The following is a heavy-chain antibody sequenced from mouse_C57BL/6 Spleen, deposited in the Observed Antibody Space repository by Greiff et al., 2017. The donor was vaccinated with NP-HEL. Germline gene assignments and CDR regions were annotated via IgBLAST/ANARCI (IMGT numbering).Heavy chain of an antibody. D-gene: IGHD4-1*01. CDR2: ISYDGSN. V-gene: IGHV3-6*01. J-gene: IGHJ3*01. CDR1: GYSITSGYY. Sequence: EVKLMESGPGLVKPSQSLSLTCSVTGYSITSGYYWNWIRQFPGNKLEWMGYISYDGSNNYNPSLKNRISITRDTSKNQLFLKLNSVTTEDTATYYCASQDWDVWFAYWGQGTLVTVSA. CDR3: ASQDWDVWFAY.